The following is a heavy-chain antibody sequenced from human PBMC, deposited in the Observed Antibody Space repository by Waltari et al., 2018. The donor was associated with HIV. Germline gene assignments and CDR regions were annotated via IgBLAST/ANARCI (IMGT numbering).Heavy chain of an antibody. J-gene: IGHJ5*02. CDR1: GGSFSGYY. V-gene: IGHV4-34*01. Sequence: QVQLQQWGAGLLKPSETLSLTCAVYGGSFSGYYWSWIRQPPGKGLEWIGEINHSGSTNYNPSLKSRVTISVDTSKNQFSLKLSSVTAADTAVYYCARGARGYCTNGVCNWFDPWGQGTLVTVSS. D-gene: IGHD2-8*01. CDR2: INHSGST. CDR3: ARGARGYCTNGVCNWFDP.